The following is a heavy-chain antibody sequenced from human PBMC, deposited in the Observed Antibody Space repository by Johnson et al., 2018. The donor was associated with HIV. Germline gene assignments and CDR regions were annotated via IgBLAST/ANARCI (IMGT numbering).Heavy chain of an antibody. D-gene: IGHD6-13*01. CDR2: IKQDGSEK. V-gene: IGHV3-7*01. CDR1: GFTFTSYW. CDR3: AKGLGRAAAGTRNAFDI. J-gene: IGHJ3*02. Sequence: VQLVESGGGLVQPGGSLRLSCAASGFTFTSYWMSWVRQAPGKGLEWVANIKQDGSEKYYADSVKGRFTISRDNSKNTLYLQMNSLRAEDTAVYYCAKGLGRAAAGTRNAFDIWGQGTMVTVSS.